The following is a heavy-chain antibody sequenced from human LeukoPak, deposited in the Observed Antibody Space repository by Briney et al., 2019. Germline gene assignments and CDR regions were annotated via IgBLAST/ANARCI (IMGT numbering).Heavy chain of an antibody. CDR1: GGSISSYY. Sequence: SETLSLTCTVSGGSISSYYWSWLRQPPGKGLEWIGYIYYSGSTNYNPSLKSRVTISVDTSKNQFSLKLSSVTAADTAVYYCARRGWGSSLAFDIWGQGTMVTVSS. J-gene: IGHJ3*02. D-gene: IGHD6-6*01. CDR3: ARRGWGSSLAFDI. V-gene: IGHV4-59*01. CDR2: IYYSGST.